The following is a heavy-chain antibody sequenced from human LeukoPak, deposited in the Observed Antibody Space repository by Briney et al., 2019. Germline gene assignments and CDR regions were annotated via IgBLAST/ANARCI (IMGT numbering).Heavy chain of an antibody. J-gene: IGHJ4*02. CDR1: GGSFSGYY. V-gene: IGHV4-34*01. D-gene: IGHD3-10*01. CDR2: INHSGST. CDR3: ARGSYYGSGSYYKPRPFDY. Sequence: SETLSLTCAVYGGSFSGYYWSWIRQPPGKGLEWIGEINHSGSTNYNPSLKSRVTISVDTSKNQFSLKLSSVTAADTAVYYCARGSYYGSGSYYKPRPFDYWGQGTLVTVSS.